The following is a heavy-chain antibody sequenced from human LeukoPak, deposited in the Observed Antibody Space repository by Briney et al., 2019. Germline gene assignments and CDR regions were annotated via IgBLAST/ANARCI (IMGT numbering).Heavy chain of an antibody. CDR1: GFTFSSAW. CDR2: IKSKTDGGTR. CDR3: TAGTGTSDFDY. J-gene: IGHJ4*02. Sequence: PGGSLRLSCAASGFTFSSAWMRWVRQAPGKGLEWVGRIKSKTDGGTRDFAAPVKGRFTISRDDSTNTLYLQMNSLKTEDTAVYYCTAGTGTSDFDYWGQGTLVTVSS. D-gene: IGHD1-7*01. V-gene: IGHV3-15*01.